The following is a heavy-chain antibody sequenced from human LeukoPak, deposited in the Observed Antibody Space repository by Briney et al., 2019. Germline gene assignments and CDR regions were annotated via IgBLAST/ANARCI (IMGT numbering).Heavy chain of an antibody. CDR2: IYSGGST. CDR3: ARDFTGLDY. Sequence: GGSLRLSCAASGFTVSSNYMIWVRPAPGKGLEWVSVIYSGGSTYYADSVKGRFTISRDNSKNTLYLQMNRLRAEGTAVYYCARDFTGLDYWGQGTLVTVSS. J-gene: IGHJ4*02. D-gene: IGHD1-14*01. V-gene: IGHV3-66*01. CDR1: GFTVSSNY.